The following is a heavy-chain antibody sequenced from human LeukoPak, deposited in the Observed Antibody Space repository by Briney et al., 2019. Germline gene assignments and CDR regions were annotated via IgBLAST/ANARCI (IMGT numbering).Heavy chain of an antibody. J-gene: IGHJ4*02. V-gene: IGHV3-33*01. D-gene: IGHD6-19*01. CDR1: GFTFSSYG. Sequence: PGRSLRLSCAASGFTFSSYGMHWVRQASGKGLEWVAVIWYDGSNKYYADSVKGRFTISRDNAKNSLYLQMSSLRAEDTAVYYCARQLSGWYDADPYWGQGTLVTVSS. CDR3: ARQLSGWYDADPY. CDR2: IWYDGSNK.